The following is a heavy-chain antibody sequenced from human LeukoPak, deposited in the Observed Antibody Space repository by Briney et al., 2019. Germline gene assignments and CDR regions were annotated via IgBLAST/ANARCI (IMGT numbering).Heavy chain of an antibody. CDR1: GASIRSGDYY. Sequence: SETLSLTCTVSGASIRSGDYYWSWIRQPPGKGLEWIGYVYDSGSTYYNPSLKSRITISVDTSENRFSLKLSSVTATDTAVYYCARDCSGGSCYGAFDIWGQGTMVTVSS. V-gene: IGHV4-30-4*01. D-gene: IGHD2-15*01. CDR3: ARDCSGGSCYGAFDI. CDR2: VYDSGST. J-gene: IGHJ3*02.